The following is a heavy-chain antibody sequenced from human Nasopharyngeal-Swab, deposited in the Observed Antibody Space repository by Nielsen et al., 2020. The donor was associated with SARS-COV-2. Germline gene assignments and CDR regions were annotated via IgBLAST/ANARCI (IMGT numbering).Heavy chain of an antibody. CDR3: ARDGLDYDFWSAYFMDV. J-gene: IGHJ6*02. D-gene: IGHD3-3*01. V-gene: IGHV3-21*01. Sequence: GESLKISCAASGFTFNNYNFNWVRQAPGKGLEWVSSISSSSSYIYYEDSVKGRFTISRDNAKNSLYLQMNSLRAEDTAVYYCARDGLDYDFWSAYFMDVWGQGTTVTVS. CDR2: ISSSSSYI. CDR1: GFTFNNYN.